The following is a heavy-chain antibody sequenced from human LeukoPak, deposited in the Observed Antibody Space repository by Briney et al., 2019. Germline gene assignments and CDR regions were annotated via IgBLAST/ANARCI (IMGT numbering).Heavy chain of an antibody. D-gene: IGHD6-19*01. Sequence: SETLSLTCTVSGGSISSYYWSWIRQPAGKGLEWIGRIYTSGSTNYNPSLKSRVTVSVDTSKNQFSLKLSSVTAADTAVYYCARSSHLHSSGWYAGAFDIWGQRTMVTVSS. CDR3: ARSSHLHSSGWYAGAFDI. CDR2: IYTSGST. J-gene: IGHJ3*02. V-gene: IGHV4-4*07. CDR1: GGSISSYY.